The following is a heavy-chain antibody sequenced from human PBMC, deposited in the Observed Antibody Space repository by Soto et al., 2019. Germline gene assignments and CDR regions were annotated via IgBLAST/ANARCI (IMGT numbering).Heavy chain of an antibody. Sequence: QVQLVESGGGVVQPGSSLRLSCAASRFTVSSYGIQWVRQAAGKGLEWVAGISYDGSNKYYADSVKGRFTISRDNSKNTLYLQMDSQRAEDSAVYYCAKASSSGDVYYYYCMDVWGPGTTVTVSS. CDR2: ISYDGSNK. D-gene: IGHD6-13*01. CDR3: AKASSSGDVYYYYCMDV. J-gene: IGHJ6*02. V-gene: IGHV3-30*18. CDR1: RFTVSSYG.